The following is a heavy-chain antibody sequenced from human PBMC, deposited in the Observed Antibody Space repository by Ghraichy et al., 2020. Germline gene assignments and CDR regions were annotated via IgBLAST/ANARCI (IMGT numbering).Heavy chain of an antibody. J-gene: IGHJ5*02. D-gene: IGHD6-25*01. CDR2: AHYRGTT. CDR1: GASINSYSHY. V-gene: IGHV4-39*01. Sequence: SETLSLTCTVSGASINSYSHYWAWLRQPPGGGLEWLGSAHYRGTTYYDPSLDSRVSISLDTSKGQFSLRLKSVTAAETALYFCARAATSAVRFDTWGRGTRVTVSS. CDR3: ARAATSAVRFDT.